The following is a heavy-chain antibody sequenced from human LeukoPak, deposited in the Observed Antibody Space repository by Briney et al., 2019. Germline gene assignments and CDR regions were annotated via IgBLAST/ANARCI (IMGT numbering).Heavy chain of an antibody. D-gene: IGHD1-1*01. CDR2: VYTTGST. Sequence: SETLSLTCTVSGDSISSGSYYWIWIRQPAGKGLEWIGRVYTTGSTDYSPSLKSRVTMSVDTSKNQFSLKLSSVTAADTAVYYCARDRGTWNDDGFDYWGQGTLVTVSS. CDR3: ARDRGTWNDDGFDY. CDR1: GDSISSGSYY. V-gene: IGHV4-61*02. J-gene: IGHJ4*02.